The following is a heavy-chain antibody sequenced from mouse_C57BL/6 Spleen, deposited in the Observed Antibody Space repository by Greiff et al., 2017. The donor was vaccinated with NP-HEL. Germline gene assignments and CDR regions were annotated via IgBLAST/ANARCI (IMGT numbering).Heavy chain of an antibody. J-gene: IGHJ2*01. CDR1: GFTFSSYA. CDR3: TRGVTGFDY. V-gene: IGHV5-9-1*02. CDR2: ISSGGDYI. Sequence: EVKLVESGEGLVKPGGSLKLSCAASGFTFSSYAMSWVRQTPEKRLEWVAYISSGGDYIYYADNVKGRFTISRDNARNTLYLQMSSLKSEDTAVYYCTRGVTGFDYWGQGTTLTVSS. D-gene: IGHD4-1*01.